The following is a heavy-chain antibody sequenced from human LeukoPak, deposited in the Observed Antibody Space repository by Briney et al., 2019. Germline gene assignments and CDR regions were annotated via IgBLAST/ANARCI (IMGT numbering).Heavy chain of an antibody. CDR3: ARDLPSTSHWELDY. J-gene: IGHJ4*02. Sequence: ASVKVSCKASGYTFTDYYVHWVRQAPGQGLEWMGRINPGSAGTDYAQSFQGRVTMTRDTSIGTAYMELSRLTSDDTAVYYCARDLPSTSHWELDYWGQGTVVTVSS. V-gene: IGHV1-2*06. CDR1: GYTFTDYY. CDR2: INPGSAGT. D-gene: IGHD1-26*01.